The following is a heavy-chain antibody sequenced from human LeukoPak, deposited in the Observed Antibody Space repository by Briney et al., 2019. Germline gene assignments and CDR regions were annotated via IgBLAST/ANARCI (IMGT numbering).Heavy chain of an antibody. V-gene: IGHV1-46*01. Sequence: ASVKVSCKASGYTYTNYFMHWVRQAPGQGLDWMGIINPCGGSTSYAQKFQGRVTMPRDTSTRTVYMELSSLRSEDTAVYYCARDSADYGDYDYWGQGNLVTVSS. D-gene: IGHD4-17*01. CDR3: ARDSADYGDYDY. CDR2: INPCGGST. J-gene: IGHJ4*02. CDR1: GYTYTNYF.